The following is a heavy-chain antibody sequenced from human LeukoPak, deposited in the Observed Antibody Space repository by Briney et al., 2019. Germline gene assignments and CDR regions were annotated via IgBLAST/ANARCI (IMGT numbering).Heavy chain of an antibody. V-gene: IGHV4-61*02. CDR2: IYTSGST. CDR1: GGSISSGSYY. J-gene: IGHJ5*02. Sequence: SETLSLTCTVSGGSISSGSYYWSWIRQPAGKGLEWIGRIYTSGSTNYNPSRKSRVTISVDTSKNQLSLKLSSVTAADTAVYYCARGRVRWFDPWGQGTLVTVSS. CDR3: ARGRVRWFDP.